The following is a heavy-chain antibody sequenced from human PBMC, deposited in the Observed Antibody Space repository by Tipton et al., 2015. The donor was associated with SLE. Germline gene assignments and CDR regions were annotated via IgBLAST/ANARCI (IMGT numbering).Heavy chain of an antibody. CDR3: ASSSYYDFWSGYYKDFDY. J-gene: IGHJ4*02. CDR2: IYYRGST. V-gene: IGHV4-39*07. D-gene: IGHD3-3*01. CDR1: GGSISSSSYY. Sequence: TLSLTCTVSGGSISSSSYYWGWIRQPPGKGLEWIGSIYYRGSTSYNPSLKSRVTISVDTSKNQFSLKLSSVTAADTAIYYCASSSYYDFWSGYYKDFDYWGQGTLVTVSS.